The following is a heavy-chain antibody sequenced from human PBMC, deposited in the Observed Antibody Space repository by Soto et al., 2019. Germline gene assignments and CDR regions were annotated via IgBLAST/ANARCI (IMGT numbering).Heavy chain of an antibody. Sequence: QVQLVQSGGEVKKPGASVKVSCKASGYTFTRSGISWVRQAPGQGLEWMGWISSYNGDTNYAQKFQGRVTMTTDTSTSTAYMERRSLRSDDTAVYYCAREGVAPYYYYGMDVWGQGTPVTGSS. V-gene: IGHV1-18*01. J-gene: IGHJ6*02. D-gene: IGHD5-12*01. CDR3: AREGVAPYYYYGMDV. CDR2: ISSYNGDT. CDR1: GYTFTRSG.